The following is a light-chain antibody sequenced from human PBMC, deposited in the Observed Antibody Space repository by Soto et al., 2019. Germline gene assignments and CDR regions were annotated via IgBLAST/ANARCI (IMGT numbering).Light chain of an antibody. J-gene: IGKJ1*01. CDR3: QHYNSYSEA. V-gene: IGKV1-17*01. CDR2: AAS. CDR1: QGIRND. Sequence: IQMTQSPSSLSASVGNRVTMSCXASQGIRNDLGWYQQKPGKAPKLLIYAASSLQSGVPSRFSGSGSGTEFTLTISSLQPDDFATYYCQHYNSYSEAFGQGTKVDIK.